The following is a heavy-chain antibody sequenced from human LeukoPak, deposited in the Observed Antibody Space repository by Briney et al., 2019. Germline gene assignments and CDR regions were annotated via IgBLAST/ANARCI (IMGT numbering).Heavy chain of an antibody. CDR2: ISSSSSTI. Sequence: GGSLRLSCAASGFTFSSYSMNWVRQAPGKGLEWVSYISSSSSTIYYADSVKGRFTISRDNAKNSLYLQMNSLRAEDTAVYYCARDQLWTYYYGMDVWGQGTTVTVS. J-gene: IGHJ6*02. D-gene: IGHD5-18*01. V-gene: IGHV3-48*01. CDR3: ARDQLWTYYYGMDV. CDR1: GFTFSSYS.